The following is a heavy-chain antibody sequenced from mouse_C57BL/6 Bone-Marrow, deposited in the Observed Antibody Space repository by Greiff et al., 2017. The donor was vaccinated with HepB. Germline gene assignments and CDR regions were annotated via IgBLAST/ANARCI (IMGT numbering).Heavy chain of an antibody. CDR2: INPSSGYT. CDR3: VYYSWFAY. Sequence: QVQLQQSGAELARPGASVKMSCKASGYTFTSYTMHWVKQRPGQGLEWIGYINPSSGYTKYNQKFKDKATLTAEKSYSTAYMQLSSLTSEDSAVYYCVYYSWFAYGCQGTLVTVSA. CDR1: GYTFTSYT. V-gene: IGHV1-4*01. D-gene: IGHD1-1*01. J-gene: IGHJ3*01.